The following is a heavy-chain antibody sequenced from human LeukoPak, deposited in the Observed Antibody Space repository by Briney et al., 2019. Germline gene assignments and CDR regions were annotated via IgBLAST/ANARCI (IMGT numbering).Heavy chain of an antibody. CDR3: EREYHGGLFDY. D-gene: IGHD2-15*01. CDR1: GYAFTGYY. Sequence: ASVKVSCKASGYAFTGYYMHWVRQAPGQGLEWMGMINPGGGGTAYAQKFQGRVAVTRDTSASTVYMELRSLRSDDTALYYCEREYHGGLFDYWGQGTLVTVSS. J-gene: IGHJ4*02. V-gene: IGHV1-46*01. CDR2: INPGGGGT.